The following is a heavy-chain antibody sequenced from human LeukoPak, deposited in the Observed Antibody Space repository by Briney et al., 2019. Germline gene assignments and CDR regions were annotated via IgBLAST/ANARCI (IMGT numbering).Heavy chain of an antibody. Sequence: GGSLRLSCAASGFTFSTYWMHWVRQAPGKGLVWVSRIKSDGSGTTYADSVKGRFTISRDNAKNMLYLQMNSLRAEDTAVYYCARYSSGFGFWGQGALVTVSS. J-gene: IGHJ4*02. V-gene: IGHV3-74*03. CDR1: GFTFSTYW. D-gene: IGHD6-25*01. CDR2: IKSDGSGT. CDR3: ARYSSGFGF.